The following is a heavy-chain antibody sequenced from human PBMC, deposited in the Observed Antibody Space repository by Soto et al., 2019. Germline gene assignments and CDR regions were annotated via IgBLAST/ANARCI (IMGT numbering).Heavy chain of an antibody. CDR2: ISLNSGSI. J-gene: IGHJ3*02. V-gene: IGHV3-9*01. CDR3: AKVITRYCSGGSCYFPDAFDI. D-gene: IGHD2-15*01. Sequence: EVQLVESGGGLVQPGRSLRLSCAASGFTFDDYAMHWVRQAPGKGLEWVSGISLNSGSIGYADSVKGRFTISRDNAKNSLYLQMNSLRAEDTALYYCAKVITRYCSGGSCYFPDAFDIWGQGTMVTVSS. CDR1: GFTFDDYA.